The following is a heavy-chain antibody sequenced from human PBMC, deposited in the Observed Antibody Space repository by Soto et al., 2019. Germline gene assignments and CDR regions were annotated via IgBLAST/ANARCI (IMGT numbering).Heavy chain of an antibody. CDR1: GFSLSTSGVA. V-gene: IGHV2-5*02. CDR3: AHSNARKYCDFWSGSEPDYFDY. CDR2: IYWDDDK. D-gene: IGHD3-3*01. J-gene: IGHJ4*02. Sequence: QITLKESGPTLVKPTQPLTLTCTFSGFSLSTSGVAVGWIRQPPGKALEWLALIYWDDDKRYSPSLKSRLNIAKDTSKNQVVTTMTNMDPVDTATYYWAHSNARKYCDFWSGSEPDYFDYWGQGTMVTVSS.